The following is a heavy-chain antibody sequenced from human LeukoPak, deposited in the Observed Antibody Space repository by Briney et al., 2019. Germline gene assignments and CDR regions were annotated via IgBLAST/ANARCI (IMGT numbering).Heavy chain of an antibody. V-gene: IGHV3-43*02. Sequence: GGSLRLSCAASGFTFDDYAMHWVRQAPGKGLEWVSLISGDGGSTYYADSVKGRFTISRDNSKNSLYLQMNSLRTEDTALYYCAKENSVYDVDRRPRNGMDVWGQGTTVTVSS. CDR1: GFTFDDYA. J-gene: IGHJ6*02. CDR3: AKENSVYDVDRRPRNGMDV. CDR2: ISGDGGST. D-gene: IGHD5/OR15-5a*01.